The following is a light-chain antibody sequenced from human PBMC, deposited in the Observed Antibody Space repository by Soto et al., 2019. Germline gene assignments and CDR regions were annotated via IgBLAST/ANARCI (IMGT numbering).Light chain of an antibody. CDR2: EVS. V-gene: IGLV2-23*02. CDR1: SSDVGSYNL. J-gene: IGLJ1*01. Sequence: QSALTQPASVSGSPGQSITISCTGTSSDVGSYNLVSWYQQLPGKAPKLIIYEVSRRPSGVSNRFSGSKSGNTASLTISGLQAEDAADYYCCSWAGSNTFYFFGTGTKLTVL. CDR3: CSWAGSNTFYF.